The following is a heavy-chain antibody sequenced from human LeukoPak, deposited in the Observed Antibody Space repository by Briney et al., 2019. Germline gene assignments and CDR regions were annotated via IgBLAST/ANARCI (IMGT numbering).Heavy chain of an antibody. CDR3: ARDDYGDYVSYFLH. CDR2: INPSGGST. D-gene: IGHD4-17*01. CDR1: GYTFTSYY. V-gene: IGHV1-46*01. J-gene: IGHJ1*01. Sequence: ASVKVSCKASGYTFTSYYMHWVRQAPGQGLEWMGIINPSGGSTSYAQKFQGRITMTRDTSTSTAYMELRSLRSDDTAVYYCARDDYGDYVSYFLHWGQGTLVIVSS.